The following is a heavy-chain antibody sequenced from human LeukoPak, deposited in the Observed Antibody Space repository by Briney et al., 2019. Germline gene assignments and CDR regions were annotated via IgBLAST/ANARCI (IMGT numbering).Heavy chain of an antibody. D-gene: IGHD2-15*01. J-gene: IGHJ3*02. CDR2: ISSSSSYI. V-gene: IGHV3-21*01. CDR3: ARDPDYCSGGSCSHGAFDI. CDR1: GFTFSSYS. Sequence: PGGSLRLSCAASGFTFSSYSMNWVRQAPGKGLEWVSSISSSSSYIYYADSVKGRFTISRDNAKNSLYLQMNSLRAEDTAVYYCARDPDYCSGGSCSHGAFDIWGQGTMVTVSS.